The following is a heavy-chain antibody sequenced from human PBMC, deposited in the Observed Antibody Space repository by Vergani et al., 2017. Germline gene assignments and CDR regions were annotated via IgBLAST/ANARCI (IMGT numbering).Heavy chain of an antibody. V-gene: IGHV3-66*02. CDR2: IYSGGST. CDR3: SRDSMAAGDAFDI. D-gene: IGHD6-13*01. CDR1: GFTVSSNY. Sequence: EVQLVESGGGLVQPGGSLRLSCAASGFTVSSNYMSWVRQAPGKGLEWVSVIYSGGSTYYADSVKRRFTISRDNSKNTLYLQMNSLRAEDTAVYYFSRDSMAAGDAFDIWGQGTMVTVSS. J-gene: IGHJ3*02.